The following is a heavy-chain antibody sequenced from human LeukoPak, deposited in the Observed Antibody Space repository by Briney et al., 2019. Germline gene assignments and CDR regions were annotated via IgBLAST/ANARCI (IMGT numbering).Heavy chain of an antibody. CDR1: GGSISSGDYY. CDR2: IYYSGST. Sequence: SETLSLTCTVSGGSISSGDYYWSWIRQPPGKGLEWIGYIYYSGSTYYNPSLKSRVTISVDTSKNQFSLKLSSVTAADTAVYYCARACGYSYGRRYYFDYWGQGTLVTVSS. V-gene: IGHV4-30-4*01. CDR3: ARACGYSYGRRYYFDY. D-gene: IGHD5-18*01. J-gene: IGHJ4*02.